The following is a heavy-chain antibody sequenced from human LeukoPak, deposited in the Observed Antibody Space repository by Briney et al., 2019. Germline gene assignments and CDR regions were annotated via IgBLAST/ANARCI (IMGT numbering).Heavy chain of an antibody. V-gene: IGHV4-34*01. CDR2: INHSGST. CDR1: GGSFSGYY. CDR3: ARVGGYYDSSGYLRYFDY. Sequence: PSETLSLTCAVYGGSFSGYYWSWIRQPPGKGLEWIGEINHSGSTNYNPSLKSRVTISVDTSKNQFSLKLSSVTAADTAVYYCARVGGYYDSSGYLRYFDYWGQGTLVTVSS. D-gene: IGHD3-22*01. J-gene: IGHJ4*02.